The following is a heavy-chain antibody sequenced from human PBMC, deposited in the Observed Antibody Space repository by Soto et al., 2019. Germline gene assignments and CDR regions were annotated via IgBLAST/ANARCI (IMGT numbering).Heavy chain of an antibody. V-gene: IGHV4-39*01. Sequence: QLQLQESGPGLVKPSETLSLTCAVSGGSISSSSYYWGWIRQPPGKGLEWIGSIYYIGSTYYTPCLQSRVVISVDTSKNQFSLKLNSVTAADTAVYYCARRTVNIRTFYSGLKTHCFDYWGQGTLVTVSS. CDR3: ARRTVNIRTFYSGLKTHCFDY. D-gene: IGHD6-19*01. J-gene: IGHJ4*02. CDR1: GGSISSSSYY. CDR2: IYYIGST.